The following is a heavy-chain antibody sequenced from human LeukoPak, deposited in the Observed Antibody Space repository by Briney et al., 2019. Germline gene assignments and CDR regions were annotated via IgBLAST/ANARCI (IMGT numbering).Heavy chain of an antibody. CDR1: GFTFSSYW. J-gene: IGHJ3*02. CDR2: INTDGSST. V-gene: IGHV3-74*01. CDR3: ARDGPVPDAFDI. Sequence: GGSLRLSCAASGFTFSSYWMHWVRQAPGKGLVWVSRINTDGSSTSYADSVKGRFTISRDNAKNTLYLQMNSLRAEDTAVYYCARDGPVPDAFDIWGQGTMVTVSS. D-gene: IGHD3-10*01.